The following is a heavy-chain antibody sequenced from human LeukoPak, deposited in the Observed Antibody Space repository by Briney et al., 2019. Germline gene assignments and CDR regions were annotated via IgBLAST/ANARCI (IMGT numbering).Heavy chain of an antibody. V-gene: IGHV5-51*01. J-gene: IGHJ4*02. CDR2: IYPGDSDT. CDR3: ARPYYYDSSGYYFGY. D-gene: IGHD3-22*01. Sequence: GESLKISCKGSGYSFTSYWIGWVRQMPGKGLEWMGMIYPGDSDTRYSPSFQGQVTISADKSINTAYLQWSSLKASDTAVYYCARPYYYDSSGYYFGYWGQGTLVTVSS. CDR1: GYSFTSYW.